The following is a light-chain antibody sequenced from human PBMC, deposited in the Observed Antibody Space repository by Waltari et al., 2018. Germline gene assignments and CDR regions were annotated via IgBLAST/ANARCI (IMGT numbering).Light chain of an antibody. J-gene: IGKJ4*01. Sequence: VMTQSPATLFVSPGEGAPLPCRASQSISRHVAWYHQKSGQAPRLLIFDASARATGIPARFSGSGSGTEFTLTISSLQSEDVGVYYCQQYNNWPPLTFGGGTKVEIK. CDR3: QQYNNWPPLT. CDR2: DAS. CDR1: QSISRH. V-gene: IGKV3D-15*01.